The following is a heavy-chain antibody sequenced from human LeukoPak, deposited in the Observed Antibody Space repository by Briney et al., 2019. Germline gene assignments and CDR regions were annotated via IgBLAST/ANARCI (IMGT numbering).Heavy chain of an antibody. D-gene: IGHD6-13*01. CDR2: INHSGST. CDR3: ATNLETGYSSSWYYFDY. J-gene: IGHJ4*02. V-gene: IGHV4-34*01. Sequence: SETLSLTCAVYGGSFSGYYWSWIRQPPGKGLEWIGEINHSGSTNYNPSLKSRVTISVDTSKNQFSLKLSSVTAADTAVYYCATNLETGYSSSWYYFDYWGQGTLVTVSS. CDR1: GGSFSGYY.